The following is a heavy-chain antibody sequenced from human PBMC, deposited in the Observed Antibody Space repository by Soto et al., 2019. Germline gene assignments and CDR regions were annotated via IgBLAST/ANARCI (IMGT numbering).Heavy chain of an antibody. CDR2: INHSGST. CDR1: GGSFSGYY. CDR3: ARGPSRGYSYVGAAGLDY. V-gene: IGHV4-34*01. Sequence: SETLSLTCAVYGGSFSGYYWSWIRQPPGKGLEWIGEINHSGSTNYNPSLKSRVTISVDTSKNQFSLKLSSVTAADTAVYYCARGPSRGYSYVGAAGLDYWGQGTLVTVSS. J-gene: IGHJ4*02. D-gene: IGHD5-18*01.